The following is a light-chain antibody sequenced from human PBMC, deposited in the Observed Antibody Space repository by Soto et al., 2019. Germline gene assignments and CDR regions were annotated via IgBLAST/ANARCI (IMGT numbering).Light chain of an antibody. CDR1: QSVSTY. CDR3: QQRSNWPPIP. V-gene: IGKV3-11*01. J-gene: IGKJ5*01. Sequence: VLAQYPATLSLSPGERATLSCRASQSVSTYLAWYQQKPGQAPRLLIYDASNRATGIPARFSGSGAGTDFTLTISSLEPEDFAVYYCQQRSNWPPIPFGQGTRLEIK. CDR2: DAS.